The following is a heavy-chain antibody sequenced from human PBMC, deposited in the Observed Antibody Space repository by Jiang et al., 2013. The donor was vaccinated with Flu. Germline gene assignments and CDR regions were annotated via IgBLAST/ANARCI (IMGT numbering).Heavy chain of an antibody. CDR1: GYTFTNYY. Sequence: GAEVKKPGASVKVSCKTSGYTFTNYYMNWVRQAPGQGLEWMAIINPSGGSTTYAQKFQDRVTLTRDTSTSTVYMELSSLRSEDTAVYYCARADSGWSLPLGYWGQGTLVTVSS. CDR3: ARADSGWSLPLGY. CDR2: INPSGGST. D-gene: IGHD6-19*01. V-gene: IGHV1-46*01. J-gene: IGHJ4*02.